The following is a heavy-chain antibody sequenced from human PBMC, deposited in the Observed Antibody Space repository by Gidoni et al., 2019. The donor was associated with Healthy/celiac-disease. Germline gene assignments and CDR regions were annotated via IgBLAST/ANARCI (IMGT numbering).Heavy chain of an antibody. CDR3: ARQGPNTGYSSGWGFDY. CDR2: IYPGDSDT. J-gene: IGHJ4*02. CDR1: GYSFTSYW. D-gene: IGHD6-19*01. Sequence: EVQLVQSGAEVNKPGESLKISCQGSGYSFTSYWIGWVRQMPGKGLEWMGIIYPGDSDTRYSPSFQGQVTISADKSISTAYLQWSSLKASDTAMYYCARQGPNTGYSSGWGFDYWGQGTLVTVSS. V-gene: IGHV5-51*01.